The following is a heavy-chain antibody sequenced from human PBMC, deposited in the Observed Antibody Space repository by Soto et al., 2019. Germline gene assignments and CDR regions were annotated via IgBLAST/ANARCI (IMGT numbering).Heavy chain of an antibody. V-gene: IGHV4-34*01. CDR3: ARGIRRGGVGNWFNP. J-gene: IGHJ5*02. D-gene: IGHD3-10*01. Sequence: SETRSLTCAVNGGPFSGYYWSWMRQTPGKGLEWIGEMNPGVSSNYNPSLKSRVTVSVDTSKKQFSLKLTSVTAADTAVYYCARGIRRGGVGNWFNPWGQGTPVPVSS. CDR2: MNPGVSS. CDR1: GGPFSGYY.